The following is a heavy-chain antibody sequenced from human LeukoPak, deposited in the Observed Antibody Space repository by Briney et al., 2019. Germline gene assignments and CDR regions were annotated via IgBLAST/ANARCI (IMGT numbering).Heavy chain of an antibody. CDR1: GGSISSYY. D-gene: IGHD3-10*01. Sequence: SETLSLTCTVSGGSISSYYWSWIRQPPGKGLEWIGYIYYSGSTNYNPSLKSRVTISVDTSKNQFSLKLSSVTAADTAVYYCAREVWFGRHFDYWGQGTLVTVSS. CDR2: IYYSGST. J-gene: IGHJ4*02. CDR3: AREVWFGRHFDY. V-gene: IGHV4-59*01.